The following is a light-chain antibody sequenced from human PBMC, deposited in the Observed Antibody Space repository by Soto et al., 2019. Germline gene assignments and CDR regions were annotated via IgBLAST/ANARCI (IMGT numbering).Light chain of an antibody. J-gene: IGKJ1*01. CDR1: QSVSIY. Sequence: EIVLTQSPATVSLSPGERATLSCRASQSVSIYLAWYQQKPGQAPRLLIYDASNRASDIPARFSGSGSETDFTLTISSLEPEDFAIYYCQQFNTYPRTFGQGTKVEIK. CDR2: DAS. V-gene: IGKV3-11*01. CDR3: QQFNTYPRT.